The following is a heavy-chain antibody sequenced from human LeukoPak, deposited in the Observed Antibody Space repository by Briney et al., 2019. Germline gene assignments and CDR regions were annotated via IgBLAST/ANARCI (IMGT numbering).Heavy chain of an antibody. CDR1: GFTFSSYA. D-gene: IGHD6-19*01. CDR2: ISHDGSNK. V-gene: IGHV3-30-3*01. J-gene: IGHJ4*02. CDR3: ATPYTSGWSLYFDN. Sequence: PGGSLRLSCAASGFTFSSYAMHWVRQAPDKGLEWVAVISHDGSNKYYADSVKGRFSISRDNSKNTLYPQMNGLRAEETAMYYCATPYTSGWSLYFDNWGQGTLVTVSS.